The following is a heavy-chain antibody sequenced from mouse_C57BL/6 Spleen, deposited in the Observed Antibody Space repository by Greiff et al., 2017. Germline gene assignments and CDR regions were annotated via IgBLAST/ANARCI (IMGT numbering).Heavy chain of an antibody. V-gene: IGHV10-1*01. CDR3: VRHGYYSNLFDY. CDR2: IRSKSNNYAT. J-gene: IGHJ2*01. Sequence: EVQLVESGGGLVQPKGSLKLSCAASGFSFNTYAMNWVRQAPGKGLEWVARIRSKSNNYATYYADSVKDRFTISRDDSESMLYLQMNNLKTEDTAMYYCVRHGYYSNLFDYWGQGTTLTVSS. D-gene: IGHD2-5*01. CDR1: GFSFNTYA.